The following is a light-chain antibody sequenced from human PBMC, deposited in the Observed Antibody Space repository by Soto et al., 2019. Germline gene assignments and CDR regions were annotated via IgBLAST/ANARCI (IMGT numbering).Light chain of an antibody. V-gene: IGKV1-27*01. Sequence: DIKMTQSPSSLSASVGDRVTITCRASQGISNYLAWYQQKPGKVHKLLIYAASTLHSGVPSRFSGSGSGTDFTLTISSLQPEDVATYYCQKYNSAPPITLGLGTRLEIK. CDR1: QGISNY. J-gene: IGKJ5*01. CDR3: QKYNSAPPIT. CDR2: AAS.